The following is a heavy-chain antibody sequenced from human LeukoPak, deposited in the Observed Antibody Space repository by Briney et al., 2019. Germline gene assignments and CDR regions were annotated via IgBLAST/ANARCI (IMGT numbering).Heavy chain of an antibody. V-gene: IGHV3-30*02. CDR3: ASLGYCSSTSCYVTGY. D-gene: IGHD2-2*01. Sequence: PGGSLRLSCAASGFTFSSYGMHWVRQAPGKGLEWVAFIRYDGSDKYYADSVKGRFTISRDNSKNTLYLQMNSLRAEDTAVYYCASLGYCSSTSCYVTGYWGQGTLVTVSS. CDR1: GFTFSSYG. CDR2: IRYDGSDK. J-gene: IGHJ4*02.